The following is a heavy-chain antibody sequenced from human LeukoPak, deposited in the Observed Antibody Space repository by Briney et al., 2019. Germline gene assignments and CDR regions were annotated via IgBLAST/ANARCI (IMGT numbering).Heavy chain of an antibody. D-gene: IGHD2-15*01. J-gene: IGHJ4*02. CDR1: GRSISISNYY. V-gene: IGHV4-39*01. CDR2: INYSVST. CDR3: ASYMVGADTKYYFDH. Sequence: SETLSLTCTVSGRSISISNYYWAWMPQPPGKGLEWIGGINYSVSTYYNPSLRSRVTMPVDTSKNQFSLKVSSVPAADTAVYYCASYMVGADTKYYFDHWGQGTLVTVSS.